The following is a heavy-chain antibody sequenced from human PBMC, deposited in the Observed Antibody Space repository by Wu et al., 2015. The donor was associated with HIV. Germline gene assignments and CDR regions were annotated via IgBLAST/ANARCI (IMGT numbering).Heavy chain of an antibody. CDR1: GGSFSDYA. V-gene: IGHV1-18*01. CDR3: AREGKWELQGEYYYYGMDV. CDR2: ISAYNGNT. D-gene: IGHD1-26*01. J-gene: IGHJ6*02. Sequence: QVHLVQSGPEVKKPGSSVKVSCQASGGSFSDYAISWVRQAPGQGLEWMGWISAYNGNTNYAQKLQGRVTMTTDTSTSTAYMELRSLRSDDTAVYYCAREGKWELQGEYYYYGMDVWGQGTTVTVSS.